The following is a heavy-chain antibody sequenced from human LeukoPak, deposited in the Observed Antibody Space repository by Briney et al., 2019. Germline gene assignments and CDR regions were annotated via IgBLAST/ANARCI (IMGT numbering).Heavy chain of an antibody. CDR3: ASSLGYCSSTSGSWGY. V-gene: IGHV4-59*01. Sequence: SETLSLTCTVSGGSISSYYWSWIRQPPGKGLEWIGYIYYSGSTNYNPSLKSRVTISVDTAKNQFSLKLSSVTAADTAVYYCASSLGYCSSTSGSWGYWGQGTLVTVSS. J-gene: IGHJ4*02. CDR2: IYYSGST. D-gene: IGHD2-2*01. CDR1: GGSISSYY.